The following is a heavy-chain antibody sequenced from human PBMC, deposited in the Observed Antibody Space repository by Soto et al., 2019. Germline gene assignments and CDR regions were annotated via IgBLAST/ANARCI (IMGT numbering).Heavy chain of an antibody. CDR1: GGSFSGYY. CDR3: ARFRPVLQSRYFDY. V-gene: IGHV4-34*01. D-gene: IGHD4-4*01. CDR2: INQSGGT. J-gene: IGHJ4*02. Sequence: SETLSLTCAVYGGSFSGYYWSWIRQPPGKGLEWIGEINQSGGTNYNPSLKSRVTISVDTSKNHFSLNMSSVTAADTAVYFCARFRPVLQSRYFDYWSQGTLVTVSS.